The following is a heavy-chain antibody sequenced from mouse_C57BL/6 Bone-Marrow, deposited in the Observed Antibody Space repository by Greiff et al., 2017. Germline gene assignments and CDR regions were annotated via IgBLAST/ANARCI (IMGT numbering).Heavy chain of an antibody. V-gene: IGHV5-6*01. J-gene: IGHJ3*01. CDR2: ISSGGSYT. CDR3: AKLAAGLAY. Sequence: EVQLVESGGDLVKPGGSLKLSCAASGFTFSSYGMSWVRQTPDKRLEWVATISSGGSYTYYPDSVKGRFTISRDNAKNTLYLQMSSQKSEDTAMYYCAKLAAGLAYWGQGTLVTVSA. CDR1: GFTFSSYG.